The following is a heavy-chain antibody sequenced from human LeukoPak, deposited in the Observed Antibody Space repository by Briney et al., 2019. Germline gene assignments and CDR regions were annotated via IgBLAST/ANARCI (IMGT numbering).Heavy chain of an antibody. J-gene: IGHJ4*02. CDR1: GGSISSSNR. CDR2: IYYSGIT. D-gene: IGHD5/OR15-5a*01. CDR3: ARRVYGTSQYY. Sequence: SETLSLTCAVSGGSISSSNRWSWVRQPPGKGLEWIGTIYYSGITHYSPSLKSRVTISVDTSKNQFSLKLSSVTATDTALYYCARRVYGTSQYYWGQGTLVTVSS. V-gene: IGHV4-4*02.